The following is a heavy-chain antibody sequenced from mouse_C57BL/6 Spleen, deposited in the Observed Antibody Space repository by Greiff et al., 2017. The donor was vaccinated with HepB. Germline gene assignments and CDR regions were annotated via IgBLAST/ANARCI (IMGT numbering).Heavy chain of an antibody. CDR1: GYTFTSYW. CDR3: ARRFGYDYAMDY. CDR2: IDPSDSYT. Sequence: QVHVKQPGAELVKPGASVKLSCKASGYTFTSYWMQWVKQRPGQGLEWIGEIDPSDSYTNYNQKFKGKATLTVDTSSSTAYMQLSSLTSEDSAVYYCARRFGYDYAMDYWGQGTSVTVSS. D-gene: IGHD2-2*01. V-gene: IGHV1-50*01. J-gene: IGHJ4*01.